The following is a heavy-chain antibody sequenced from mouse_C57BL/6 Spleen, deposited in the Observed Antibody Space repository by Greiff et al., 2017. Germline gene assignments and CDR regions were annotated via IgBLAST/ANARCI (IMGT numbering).Heavy chain of an antibody. J-gene: IGHJ2*01. CDR1: GYSITSGYY. CDR2: ISYDGSN. V-gene: IGHV3-6*01. Sequence: EVQRVESGPGLVKPSQSLSLTCSVTGYSITSGYYWNWIRQFPGNKLEWMGYISYDGSNNYNPSLKNRISITRDTSKNQFFLKLNSVTTEDTATYYCARAVPLDYWGQGTTLTVSS. CDR3: ARAVPLDY.